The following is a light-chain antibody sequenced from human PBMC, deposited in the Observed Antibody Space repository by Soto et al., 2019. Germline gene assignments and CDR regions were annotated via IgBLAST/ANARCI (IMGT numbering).Light chain of an antibody. V-gene: IGLV4-69*01. CDR2: LNSDGSH. J-gene: IGLJ3*02. CDR1: SGHSSYA. Sequence: QSVLTQPPSASASLGASVKLTCTLSSGHSSYAIAWYQQQPEKGPRYLMNLNSDGSHSKGDGIPDRFSGSSSGAEHYLTISSLQSEDEADYYCQTWGTGAWVFGGGTKVTVL. CDR3: QTWGTGAWV.